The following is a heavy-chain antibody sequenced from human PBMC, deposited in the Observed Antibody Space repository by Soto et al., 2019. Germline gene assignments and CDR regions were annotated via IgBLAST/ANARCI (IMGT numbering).Heavy chain of an antibody. CDR1: GGSFSGYY. Sequence: QVQLQQWGAGLLKPSETLSLTCAVYGGSFSGYYWSWIRQPPGKGLEWIGEINHSGSTNYNPSLKSGVTISVDTSKNQSYLKLSSVTAADTAVYYCERIFYGSGSYYSQSFDYWGQGTLVTVSS. J-gene: IGHJ4*02. CDR3: ERIFYGSGSYYSQSFDY. V-gene: IGHV4-34*01. D-gene: IGHD3-10*01. CDR2: INHSGST.